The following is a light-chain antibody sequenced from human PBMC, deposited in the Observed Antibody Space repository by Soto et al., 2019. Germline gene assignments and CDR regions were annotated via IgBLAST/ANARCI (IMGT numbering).Light chain of an antibody. CDR3: AAWDDSLNGHVV. CDR2: SNN. J-gene: IGLJ2*01. CDR1: SPNIGSNT. Sequence: QAVVTQPPSASGTPGQRVTISCSGSSPNIGSNTVNWYQQLPGTAPKLVIYSNNQRPSGVPDRFSGSKSGTSASLAISGLQPEDEADYYCAAWDDSLNGHVVFGGGTKLTVL. V-gene: IGLV1-44*01.